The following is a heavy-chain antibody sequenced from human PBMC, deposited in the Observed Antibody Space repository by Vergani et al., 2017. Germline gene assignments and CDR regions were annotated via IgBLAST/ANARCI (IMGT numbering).Heavy chain of an antibody. CDR1: GGSFSGYY. CDR3: ARDSCPSCGWFDP. Sequence: QVQLQQWGAGLLKPSETLSLTCAVYGGSFSGYYWSWIRQPPGKGLEWIGYIYYSGSTYYNPSLKSRVTISVDTSKNQFSLKLSSVTAADTAVYYCARDSCPSCGWFDPWGQGTLVTVSS. V-gene: IGHV4-34*01. CDR2: IYYSGST. J-gene: IGHJ5*02. D-gene: IGHD2-21*01.